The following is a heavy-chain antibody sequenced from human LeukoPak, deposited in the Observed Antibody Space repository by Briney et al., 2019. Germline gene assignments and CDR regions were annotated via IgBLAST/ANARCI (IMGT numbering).Heavy chain of an antibody. CDR1: GGSISSYY. CDR3: ARSSSITIFGVIYWFDP. Sequence: SETLSLTCTVSGGSISSYYWSWIRQSAGKGLEWIGRISTTGGASYNPSLKSRLTMSVDTSKNQFSLTLSYVTAADTAVYYCARSSSITIFGVIYWFDPWGQGTLVTVSS. CDR2: ISTTGGA. J-gene: IGHJ5*02. V-gene: IGHV4-4*07. D-gene: IGHD3-3*01.